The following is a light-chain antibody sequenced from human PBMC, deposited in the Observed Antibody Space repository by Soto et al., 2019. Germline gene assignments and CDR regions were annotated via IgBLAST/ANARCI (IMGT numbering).Light chain of an antibody. J-gene: IGKJ2*01. Sequence: ETVLTQSPDTLSLSPGERATLSCRASQSVRSSYLAWYQQKPGQAPRLLIYGASSRATGIPDRFSGSGSGTDFTLTISRLEPEDFAVYYCQLYGSPPLDTFGLVTKLEIK. CDR1: QSVRSSY. CDR2: GAS. V-gene: IGKV3-20*01. CDR3: QLYGSPPLDT.